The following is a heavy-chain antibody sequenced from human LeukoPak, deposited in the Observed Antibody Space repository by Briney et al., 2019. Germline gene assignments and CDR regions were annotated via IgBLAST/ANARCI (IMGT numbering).Heavy chain of an antibody. D-gene: IGHD5-12*01. J-gene: IGHJ4*02. CDR2: IWYDGSNK. V-gene: IGHV3-33*01. CDR1: GFTFRSHG. Sequence: PGGSLRFSCAASGFTFRSHGMHWVRQAPGKGLEWVAFIWYDGSNKYYTDSVKGRFTISRDNSKNTLYLQMNSLRAEDTAVYYWAGDRATRHFEHWGQGALVTISS. CDR3: AGDRATRHFEH.